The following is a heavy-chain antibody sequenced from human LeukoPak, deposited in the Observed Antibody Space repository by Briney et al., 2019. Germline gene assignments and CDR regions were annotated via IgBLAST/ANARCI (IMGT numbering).Heavy chain of an antibody. V-gene: IGHV4-39*07. D-gene: IGHD3-22*01. Sequence: SSETLSLTCTVSGGSISSSSYYWGWIRQPPGKGLEWIGSIYYSGSTYYNPSLKSRVTISVDRSKNQFSLKLSSVTAADTAVYYCARGQHYYDSSGYYPYFDYWGQGTLVTVSS. J-gene: IGHJ4*02. CDR3: ARGQHYYDSSGYYPYFDY. CDR1: GGSISSSSYY. CDR2: IYYSGST.